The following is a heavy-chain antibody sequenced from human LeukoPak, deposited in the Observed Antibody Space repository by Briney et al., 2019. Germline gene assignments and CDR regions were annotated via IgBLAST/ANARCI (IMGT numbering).Heavy chain of an antibody. D-gene: IGHD3-9*01. CDR2: ISAYNGNT. J-gene: IGHJ4*02. CDR1: GYTFSNFG. V-gene: IGHV1-18*01. Sequence: GASVKVSCKASGYTFSNFGITWVRQAPGQGLECMGWISAYNGNTKYTQIFQGRVTMTTDASTSTAYMELRSLRSDDTAVYYCARIGYYDILTGYFWDYWGQGTLVTVSS. CDR3: ARIGYYDILTGYFWDY.